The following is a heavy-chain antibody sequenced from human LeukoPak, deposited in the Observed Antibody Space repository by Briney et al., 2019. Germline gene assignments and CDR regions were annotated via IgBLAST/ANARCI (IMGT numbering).Heavy chain of an antibody. V-gene: IGHV1-69*13. D-gene: IGHD5-18*01. Sequence: ASVKVSCKASGGTFSSYAISWVRQAPGQGLEWMGGIIPIFGTANYAQKFQGRVTITADESTSTAYMELRSLRSDDTAVYYCARDRGYSYGPDYWGQGTLVTVSS. CDR3: ARDRGYSYGPDY. J-gene: IGHJ4*02. CDR2: IIPIFGTA. CDR1: GGTFSSYA.